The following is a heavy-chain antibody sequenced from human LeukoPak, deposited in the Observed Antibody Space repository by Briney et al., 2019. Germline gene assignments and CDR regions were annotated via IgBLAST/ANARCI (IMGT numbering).Heavy chain of an antibody. D-gene: IGHD3-22*01. CDR3: ARSIDEYDSSGYYYGELYYFDY. CDR2: IYYSGTT. Sequence: SETLSLTCTVSGGSISSSSYYWGWIRQPPGKGLEWIGNIYYSGTTYYNPSLKSRVTISVDTSKNQFSLKLSSVTAADTAVYYCARSIDEYDSSGYYYGELYYFDYWGQGTLVTVSS. CDR1: GGSISSSSYY. V-gene: IGHV4-39*07. J-gene: IGHJ4*02.